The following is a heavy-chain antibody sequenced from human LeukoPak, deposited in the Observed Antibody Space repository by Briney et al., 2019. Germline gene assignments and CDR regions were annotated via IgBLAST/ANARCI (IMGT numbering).Heavy chain of an antibody. J-gene: IGHJ4*02. CDR3: ARTGYSSSLDY. D-gene: IGHD6-13*01. CDR1: GFTFSSYS. Sequence: GGSLRLSCVASGFTFSSYSMNWVRQAPGKGLEWVSYITSTSSTIFYADSVKGRFTISRDNAKNSLSLQMNSLRAEDTAVYYCARTGYSSSLDYWGQGTLVTVSS. CDR2: ITSTSSTI. V-gene: IGHV3-48*01.